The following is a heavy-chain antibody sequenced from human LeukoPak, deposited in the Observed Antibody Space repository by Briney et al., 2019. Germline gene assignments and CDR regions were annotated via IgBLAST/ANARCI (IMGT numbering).Heavy chain of an antibody. J-gene: IGHJ4*02. D-gene: IGHD5-12*01. CDR1: GGTFSSYA. V-gene: IGHV1-69*13. CDR3: ARRSGYDNYFDF. Sequence: GASVKVSCKASGGTFSSYAISWVRQAPGQGLEWMGGIIPIFGTANYAQKFQGRVTITADVSTRTAYMELSSLRSEDTAVYYCARRSGYDNYFDFWGQGTLVTVSS. CDR2: IIPIFGTA.